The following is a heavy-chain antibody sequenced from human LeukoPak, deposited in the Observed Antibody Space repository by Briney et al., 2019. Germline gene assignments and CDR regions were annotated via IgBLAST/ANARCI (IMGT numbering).Heavy chain of an antibody. CDR2: ITTGRGDT. CDR1: GYTFTDYA. J-gene: IGHJ4*02. Sequence: GASVKVSCKASGYTFTDYALHWVRQAPGQSLEWMGWITTGRGDTQYSQAFQRRITITRDKSASTVSMDLSALRSEDTAVYYCARVVWDSSGYYYDYWGQGTLVTVSS. V-gene: IGHV1-3*03. CDR3: ARVVWDSSGYYYDY. D-gene: IGHD3-22*01.